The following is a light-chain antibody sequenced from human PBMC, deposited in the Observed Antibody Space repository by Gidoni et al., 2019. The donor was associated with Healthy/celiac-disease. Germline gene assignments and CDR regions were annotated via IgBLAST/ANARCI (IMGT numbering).Light chain of an antibody. CDR3: QQYGSSQT. Sequence: EIVLTQSPGTLSLSPGERATLSCRASQSVSSSYLAWYQQKPGQAPRLHSYGASGRATGLPDRFSGSGSGTDFTLTISSLEPEDFAVYYCQQYGSSQTFXQXTKVEIK. CDR2: GAS. V-gene: IGKV3-20*01. J-gene: IGKJ1*01. CDR1: QSVSSSY.